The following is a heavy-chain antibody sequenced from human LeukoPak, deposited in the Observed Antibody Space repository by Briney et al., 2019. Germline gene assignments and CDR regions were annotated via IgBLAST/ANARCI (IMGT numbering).Heavy chain of an antibody. CDR2: ISGYNGNT. CDR3: ARGGYCTSTFCFASGRYYYYMDV. D-gene: IGHD2-2*01. J-gene: IGHJ6*03. Sequence: ASVKVSCKASGYTFNDHAISWVRQAPGQGLEWMGWISGYNGNTNYAQKLQGRVTITTDTSTSTDYMELRSLRSDDTAVYYCARGGYCTSTFCFASGRYYYYMDVWGKGTTVTVSS. CDR1: GYTFNDHA. V-gene: IGHV1-18*01.